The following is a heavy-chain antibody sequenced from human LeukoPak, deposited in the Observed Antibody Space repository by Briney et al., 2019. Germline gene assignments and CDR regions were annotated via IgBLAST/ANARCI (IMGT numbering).Heavy chain of an antibody. CDR2: TYYRSKWYN. CDR3: AREINWGENYYYYGMDV. D-gene: IGHD7-27*01. J-gene: IGHJ6*02. CDR1: GDSVSSNSAA. V-gene: IGHV6-1*01. Sequence: SQTLSLTCAISGDSVSSNSAAWNWIRQSPSRGLEWLGRTYYRSKWYNDYAVSVKSRITINPDTSKNQFSLQLNSVTPEDTVVYYCAREINWGENYYYYGMDVWGQGTTVTVSS.